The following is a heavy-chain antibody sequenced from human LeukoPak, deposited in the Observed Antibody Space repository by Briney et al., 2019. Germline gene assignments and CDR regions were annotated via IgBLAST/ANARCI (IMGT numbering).Heavy chain of an antibody. CDR3: ARGSRDSSGSYYFDY. V-gene: IGHV4-34*01. CDR2: INHSGST. J-gene: IGHJ4*02. D-gene: IGHD3-22*01. CDR1: GGSFSGYY. Sequence: SETLSLTCAVYGGSFSGYYWSWIRQPPGKGLEWIGEINHSGSTNYNPSLKSQVTISVDTSKNQFSLKLSSVTAADTAVYYCARGSRDSSGSYYFDYWGQGTLVTVSS.